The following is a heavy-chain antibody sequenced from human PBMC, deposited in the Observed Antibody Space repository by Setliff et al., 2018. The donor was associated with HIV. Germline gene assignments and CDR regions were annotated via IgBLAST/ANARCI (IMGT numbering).Heavy chain of an antibody. Sequence: SETLSLTCAVYGGSFVDHYWTWIRQPPGKGLQWIGYIYYSGSSNYNPSLKSRVTMSMDTSKNQLSLEMRSLTAADTAIYYCARDQRLQGVQPPYWYFDLWGRGTLVTVSS. CDR1: GGSFVDHY. CDR3: ARDQRLQGVQPPYWYFDL. D-gene: IGHD3-10*01. J-gene: IGHJ2*01. CDR2: IYYSGSS. V-gene: IGHV4-59*11.